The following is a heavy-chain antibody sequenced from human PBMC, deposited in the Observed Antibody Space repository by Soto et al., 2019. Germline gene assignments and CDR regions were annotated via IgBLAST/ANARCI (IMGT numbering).Heavy chain of an antibody. CDR2: IYYSGST. CDR3: AGVAWFRGMDV. V-gene: IGHV4-39*01. Sequence: PSETLSLTCIVSGGSISSSSYYWGWIRQPPGKGLEWIGSIYYSGSTYYNPSLKSRVTISVDTSKNQFSLHLYSVTPEDTAVYYCAGVAWFRGMDVWGQGTPVTVSS. J-gene: IGHJ6*02. D-gene: IGHD3-10*01. CDR1: GGSISSSSYY.